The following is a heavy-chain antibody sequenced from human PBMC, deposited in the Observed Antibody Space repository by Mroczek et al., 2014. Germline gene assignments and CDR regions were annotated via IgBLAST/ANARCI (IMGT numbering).Heavy chain of an antibody. Sequence: QVQLQESGSGLVKPSQTLSLTCAVSGGSISSGGYSWSWIRQPPGKGLEWIGYIYHSGSTYYNPSLKSRVTISVDRSKNQFSLKLSSVTAADTAVYYCARVSVTTYGFDYWGQGILVTVSS. D-gene: IGHD4-11*01. V-gene: IGHV4-30-2*01. J-gene: IGHJ4*02. CDR3: ARVSVTTYGFDY. CDR1: GGSISSGGYS. CDR2: IYHSGST.